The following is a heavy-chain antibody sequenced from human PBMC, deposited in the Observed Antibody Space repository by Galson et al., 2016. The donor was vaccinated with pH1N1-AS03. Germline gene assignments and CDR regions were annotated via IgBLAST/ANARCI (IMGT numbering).Heavy chain of an antibody. CDR2: INGVGSSI. V-gene: IGHV3-74*01. J-gene: IGHJ5*01. D-gene: IGHD2-15*01. Sequence: SLRLSCAASGISLSSSWMHWVRQAPGRGLVWVSGINGVGSSIKYADAVKGRFTISRDNAKNMLYLQMNSLRADEAAVYYCARGYDYSGPDYHRLSDSWGQGTQVTVSS. CDR1: GISLSSSW. CDR3: ARGYDYSGPDYHRLSDS.